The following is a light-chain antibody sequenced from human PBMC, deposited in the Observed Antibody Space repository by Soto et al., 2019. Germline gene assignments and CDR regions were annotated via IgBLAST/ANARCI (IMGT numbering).Light chain of an antibody. J-gene: IGLJ1*01. Sequence: QSALTQPASVTGSPGQSITISCTGTSSDVGGHNYVSWYQQHPGRAPKLMIYEVSNRPSGVSNRFSGSKSGNTASLTMSGLQPEDGADYYCGSYTDRSNYALGTGTK. CDR2: EVS. CDR1: SSDVGGHNY. CDR3: GSYTDRSNYA. V-gene: IGLV2-14*01.